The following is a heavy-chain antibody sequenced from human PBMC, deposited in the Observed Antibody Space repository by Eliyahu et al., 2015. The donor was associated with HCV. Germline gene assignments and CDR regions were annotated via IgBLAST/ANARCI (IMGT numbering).Heavy chain of an antibody. V-gene: IGHV4-34*01. J-gene: IGHJ5*01. CDR2: VTHSGNT. Sequence: QVQLHQWGAGLLKLSETLSLSCAVYGASFTEQHWSWIRQPPGKGLEWIGQVTHSGNTYYNASFKSRVTISVEKSKSQVSLKLGSVTAADTAIYYCATSNGDSDFRSSWLDSWGQGSLVSVSS. CDR3: ATSNGDSDFRSSWLDS. D-gene: IGHD3/OR15-3a*01. CDR1: GASFTEQH.